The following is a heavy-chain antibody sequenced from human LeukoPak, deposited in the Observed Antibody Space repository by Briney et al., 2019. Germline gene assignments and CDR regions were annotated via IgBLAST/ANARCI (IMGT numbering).Heavy chain of an antibody. V-gene: IGHV3-23*01. CDR1: GFTFSSYA. CDR3: AKDRGRGHEITFGGVSIYYFDY. CDR2: ISGSGGST. Sequence: PGGSLRLSCAASGFTFSSYAMSWVRQAPGKGLEWVSAISGSGGSTYYADSVKGRFTISRDNSKNTLYLQMNSLRAEDTAVYYCAKDRGRGHEITFGGVSIYYFDYWGQGTLVTVSS. D-gene: IGHD3-16*01. J-gene: IGHJ4*02.